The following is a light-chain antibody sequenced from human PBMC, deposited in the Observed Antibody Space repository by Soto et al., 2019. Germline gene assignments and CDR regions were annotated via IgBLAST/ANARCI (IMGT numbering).Light chain of an antibody. CDR2: KAS. CDR3: QQYSSYWT. J-gene: IGKJ1*01. Sequence: DIQMTQSPSTLSASVGDRVTITCRASQSISSWLAWYQQKPGKAPKLLIYKASSLESGVPSRFSGSGSGTKFTLTINSLQPDDFATYYCQQYSSYWTFGQGTKVDIK. V-gene: IGKV1-5*03. CDR1: QSISSW.